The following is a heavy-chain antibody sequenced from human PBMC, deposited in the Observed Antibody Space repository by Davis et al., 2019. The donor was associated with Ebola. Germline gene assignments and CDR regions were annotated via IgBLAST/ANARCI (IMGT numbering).Heavy chain of an antibody. CDR1: GWSFSGYY. V-gene: IGHV4-59*01. Sequence: SETLSLTCAVYGWSFSGYYWSWIRQPPGKGLEWIGYIYYSGSTNYNPSLKSRVTISVDTSKNQFSLKLSSVTAADTAVYYCARDAGYAYDYWGQGTLVTVSS. D-gene: IGHD5-12*01. CDR3: ARDAGYAYDY. CDR2: IYYSGST. J-gene: IGHJ4*02.